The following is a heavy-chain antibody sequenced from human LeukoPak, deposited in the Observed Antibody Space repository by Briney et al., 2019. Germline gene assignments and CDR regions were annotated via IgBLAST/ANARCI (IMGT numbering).Heavy chain of an antibody. CDR1: GGSISSYY. CDR3: ARDRGYGSSPRWYFDY. J-gene: IGHJ4*02. Sequence: SQTLSLTCTVSGGSISSYYWSWIRQPPGKGLEWIGYIYYSGSTNYNPSLKSRVTLSVDTSKDQFSLNLSSVTAADTAVYYCARDRGYGSSPRWYFDYWGQGTLVTVSS. CDR2: IYYSGST. V-gene: IGHV4-59*01. D-gene: IGHD6-6*01.